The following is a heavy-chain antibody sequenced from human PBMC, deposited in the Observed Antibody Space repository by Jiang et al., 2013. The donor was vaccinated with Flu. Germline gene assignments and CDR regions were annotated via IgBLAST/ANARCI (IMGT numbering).Heavy chain of an antibody. CDR3: ARVRDYYEAFDY. Sequence: VTISVDTSKNQXSLKLSSVTAADTAVYYCARVRDYYEAFDYWGQGTLVTVSS. D-gene: IGHD3-22*01. J-gene: IGHJ4*02. V-gene: IGHV4-31*01.